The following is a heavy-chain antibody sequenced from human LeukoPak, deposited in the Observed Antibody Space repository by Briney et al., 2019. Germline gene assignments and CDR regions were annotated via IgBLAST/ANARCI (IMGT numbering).Heavy chain of an antibody. CDR2: ISAYNGNR. CDR1: GYTFTSYG. CDR3: ARVDYVPSYYYYYMDV. V-gene: IGHV1-18*01. D-gene: IGHD4/OR15-4a*01. Sequence: RASVKVSCKASGYTFTSYGISWVRRAPGQGLEWMGWISAYNGNRNHAQKLQGRVTMTTDTSTNTAYMELRSLRSDDTAVYYCARVDYVPSYYYYYMDVWGKGTTVTVSS. J-gene: IGHJ6*03.